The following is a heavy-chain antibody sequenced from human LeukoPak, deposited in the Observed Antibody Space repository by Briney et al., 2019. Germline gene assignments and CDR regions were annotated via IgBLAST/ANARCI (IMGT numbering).Heavy chain of an antibody. CDR2: INHSGST. V-gene: IGHV4-34*01. Sequence: SETLSLTCAVYGGSFSGYYWSWIRQPPGKGLEWIGEINHSGSTNYNPSLKSRVTISVDTSKNQFSLKLSSVTAADTAVYYCARDAAVARAYYYYGMDVWGQGTTVTVSS. J-gene: IGHJ6*02. CDR1: GGSFSGYY. CDR3: ARDAAVARAYYYYGMDV. D-gene: IGHD6-19*01.